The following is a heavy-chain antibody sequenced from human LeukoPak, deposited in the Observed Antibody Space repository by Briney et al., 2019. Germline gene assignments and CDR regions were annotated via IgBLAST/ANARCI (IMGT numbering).Heavy chain of an antibody. CDR2: ISSASNTL. Sequence: GGSLRLSGAASGFTFRSYSMNGVPQAPGMGWAWVSYISSASNTLYYADSVKGRFTISRDDAKNSLSLQMNSLRAEDTAMYYCARDGWFGDYNWFDPWGQGTLVPVSS. CDR1: GFTFRSYS. V-gene: IGHV3-48*01. CDR3: ARDGWFGDYNWFDP. D-gene: IGHD3-10*01. J-gene: IGHJ5*02.